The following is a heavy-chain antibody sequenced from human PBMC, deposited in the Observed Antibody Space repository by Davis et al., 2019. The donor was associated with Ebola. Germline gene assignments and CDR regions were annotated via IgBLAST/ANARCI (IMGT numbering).Heavy chain of an antibody. J-gene: IGHJ6*03. CDR2: IYYSGST. CDR1: GGSISSYY. V-gene: IGHV4-59*01. CDR3: AREGRRQWLVHYYYYMDV. D-gene: IGHD6-19*01. Sequence: PSETLSLTCTVSGGSISSYYWSWIRQPPGKGLEWIGYIYYSGSTNYNPSLKSRVTISVDTSKNQFSLKLSSVTAADTAVYYCAREGRRQWLVHYYYYMDVWGKGTTVTVSS.